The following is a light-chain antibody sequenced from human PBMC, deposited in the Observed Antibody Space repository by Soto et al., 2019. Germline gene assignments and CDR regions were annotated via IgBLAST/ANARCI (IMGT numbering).Light chain of an antibody. CDR3: QQHHHYPWT. CDR1: QSINNW. CDR2: DAS. V-gene: IGKV1-5*01. J-gene: IGKJ1*01. Sequence: DTQMTQSPSTLPASVGDRITITCRASQSINNWLAWYQQKPGQAPKLLISDASTLESGVPSRFSGSGSGTEFTLTISSLQPDDFATYYCQQHHHYPWTFGQGTKVETK.